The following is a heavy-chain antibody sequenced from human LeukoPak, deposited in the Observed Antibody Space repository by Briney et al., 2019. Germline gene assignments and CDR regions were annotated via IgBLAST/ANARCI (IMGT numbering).Heavy chain of an antibody. CDR2: ISGDGSMT. Sequence: PGGSLRLSCAVSGFSLRSYRMHWVRQAPGKGLVWVSRISGDGSMTNYADSVKGRFTISRDNAKNTVYLQMNSLRAEDTAVYYCARYSSSSGGASHYFDYWGQGTLVTVSS. D-gene: IGHD6-6*01. J-gene: IGHJ4*02. CDR1: GFSLRSYR. V-gene: IGHV3-74*01. CDR3: ARYSSSSGGASHYFDY.